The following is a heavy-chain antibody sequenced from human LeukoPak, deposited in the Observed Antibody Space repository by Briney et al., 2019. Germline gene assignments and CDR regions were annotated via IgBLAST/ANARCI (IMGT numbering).Heavy chain of an antibody. Sequence: PGGSLRLSCAASGFTFSSYGMHWVRQAPGKGLEWVAVIWYDGSNKYYADSVKGRFTISRDNSKNTLYLQMNSLRAEDTAVYYCAKDRGLVGSTPSNFDYWGQGTLVTVSS. CDR3: AKDRGLVGSTPSNFDY. V-gene: IGHV3-33*06. CDR1: GFTFSSYG. CDR2: IWYDGSNK. D-gene: IGHD1-26*01. J-gene: IGHJ4*02.